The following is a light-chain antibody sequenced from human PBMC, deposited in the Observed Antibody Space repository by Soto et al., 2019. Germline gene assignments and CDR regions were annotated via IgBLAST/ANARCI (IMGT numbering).Light chain of an antibody. CDR3: QQAKGSPLT. CDR2: AAS. Sequence: DIQMTQSPSSVSASVGDRVTITCRASQGISSWLAWYQQKPGKAPKLLIYAASSLQSGVPSRFRGSGSGTNFTLPTSALQPKVFEPSYGQQAKGSPLTFGGGTKVEIK. V-gene: IGKV1-12*01. J-gene: IGKJ4*01. CDR1: QGISSW.